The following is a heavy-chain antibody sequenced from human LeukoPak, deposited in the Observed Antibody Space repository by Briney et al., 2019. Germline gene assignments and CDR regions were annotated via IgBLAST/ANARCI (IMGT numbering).Heavy chain of an antibody. Sequence: GGSLRLSCAPSGFSFNTYWMHWVRPAPGKGMGWVSRIYSDGSSTYYAASVKSRFTCTRDNAKNTVYLQMNSLRAEDTAVYYCARGASGYGNFDYWGQGTLVTVSS. CDR2: IYSDGSST. CDR1: GFSFNTYW. D-gene: IGHD5-12*01. J-gene: IGHJ4*02. V-gene: IGHV3-74*01. CDR3: ARGASGYGNFDY.